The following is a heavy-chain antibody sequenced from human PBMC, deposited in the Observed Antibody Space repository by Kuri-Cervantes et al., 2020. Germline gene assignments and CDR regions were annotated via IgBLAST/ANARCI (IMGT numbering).Heavy chain of an antibody. Sequence: GESLKISCAASGFTFSSYAMHWVRQAPGKGLEWVAVISYDGSNKYYADSVKGRFTISRDNSKNTLYLQMSSLRAEDTAAYYCARYKPVRGVLYGMDVWGQGTTVTVSS. D-gene: IGHD3-10*01. CDR2: ISYDGSNK. CDR1: GFTFSSYA. V-gene: IGHV3-30-3*01. J-gene: IGHJ6*02. CDR3: ARYKPVRGVLYGMDV.